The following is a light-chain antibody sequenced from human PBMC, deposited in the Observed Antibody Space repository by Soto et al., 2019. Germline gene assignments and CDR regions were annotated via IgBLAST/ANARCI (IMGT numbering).Light chain of an antibody. CDR3: QQHGSSPPYT. J-gene: IGKJ2*01. CDR1: QSLSGSY. CDR2: GAS. Sequence: EVVLTQSPGTLSLSPGERATLSCRASQSLSGSYLAWYQQKPGQAPRLLIYGASNRATGIPDRFSGSGSGTDFTLTISRLEPEDFAVYYCQQHGSSPPYTFGQGTKLAIK. V-gene: IGKV3-20*01.